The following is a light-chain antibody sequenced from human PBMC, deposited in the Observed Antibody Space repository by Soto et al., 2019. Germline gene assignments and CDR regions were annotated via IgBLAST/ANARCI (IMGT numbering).Light chain of an antibody. V-gene: IGLV3-25*02. CDR2: KNS. Sequence: SYELAQPPSVSVSPGQTARITCSGDTLPRQYPYWYQQKPGQAPVLIINKNSERPSEIPERFSGSTSGTTVTLTISGVQAEDEADYYCQSADSSGAYVFGTGTKVTVL. CDR1: TLPRQY. J-gene: IGLJ1*01. CDR3: QSADSSGAYV.